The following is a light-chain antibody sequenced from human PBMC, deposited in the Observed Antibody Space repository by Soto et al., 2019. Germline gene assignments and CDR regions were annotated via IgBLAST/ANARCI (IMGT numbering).Light chain of an antibody. CDR3: QQYSSSPRT. CDR1: QGISYY. J-gene: IGKJ1*01. Sequence: IGLTQSPATLSSSPWERATLSCRASQGISYYLAWYQEKPGKAPRLLIYGASTRETGVPARFSGSGSGTDFTLTISSLQSEDFAVYYCQQYSSSPRTFGQGTKVDIK. CDR2: GAS. V-gene: IGKV3D-15*02.